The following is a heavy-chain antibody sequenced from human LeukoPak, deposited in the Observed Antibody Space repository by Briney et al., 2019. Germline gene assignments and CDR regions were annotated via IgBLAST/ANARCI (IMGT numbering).Heavy chain of an antibody. CDR2: IYYSGST. D-gene: IGHD3-10*01. CDR3: ARDPYYGSGSYYYYYGMDV. V-gene: IGHV4-59*01. J-gene: IGHJ6*02. Sequence: SETLSLTCTVSGGSISSYYWSWIRQPPGKGLEWIGYIYYSGSTNYNPSLKSRVTISVDTSKNQFSLKLSSVTAADTAVYYCARDPYYGSGSYYYYYGMDVWGQGTTVTVSS. CDR1: GGSISSYY.